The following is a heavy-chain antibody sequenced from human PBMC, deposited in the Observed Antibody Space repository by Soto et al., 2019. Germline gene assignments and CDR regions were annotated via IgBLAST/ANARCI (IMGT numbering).Heavy chain of an antibody. J-gene: IGHJ5*02. CDR3: TRDEGGSYYGWFDP. D-gene: IGHD1-26*01. CDR1: GFTFGDYA. CDR2: IRSKAYGGTT. V-gene: IGHV3-49*04. Sequence: PVGSLRLSCRASGFTFGDYAMSWVRQAPGKGLEWVGFIRSKAYGGTTEYAASVKGRFTISRDDSKSIACLQMNSLKTEDTAVYYCTRDEGGSYYGWFDPWGQGTLVTVSS.